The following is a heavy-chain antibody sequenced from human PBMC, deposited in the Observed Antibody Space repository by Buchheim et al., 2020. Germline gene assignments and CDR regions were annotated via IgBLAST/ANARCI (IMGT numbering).Heavy chain of an antibody. D-gene: IGHD4-17*01. CDR3: ARGSTVTALDY. Sequence: QVQLQESGPGLVKPSETLSLTCTVSGGSISSYYWSWIRQPPGKGLEWIGYIYYSGSINYNPSLKSRVTISVDTSKNQFSLKLSSVTAADTAVYYCARGSTVTALDYWGQGTL. V-gene: IGHV4-59*01. CDR1: GGSISSYY. J-gene: IGHJ4*02. CDR2: IYYSGSI.